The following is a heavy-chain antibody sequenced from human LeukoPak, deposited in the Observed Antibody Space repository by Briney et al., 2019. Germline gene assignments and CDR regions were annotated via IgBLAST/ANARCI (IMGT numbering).Heavy chain of an antibody. D-gene: IGHD2-2*01. CDR3: ARWSGYALD. Sequence: SETLSLTCTVSGGSISSYYWSWVRQLPGKGLEWIGYIYYSGSTNYNPSLKSRVTMSIDTSKNQFSLKLSSVTAAGTAVYYCARWSGYALDWGQGTLVTVSS. CDR1: GGSISSYY. J-gene: IGHJ4*02. V-gene: IGHV4-59*01. CDR2: IYYSGST.